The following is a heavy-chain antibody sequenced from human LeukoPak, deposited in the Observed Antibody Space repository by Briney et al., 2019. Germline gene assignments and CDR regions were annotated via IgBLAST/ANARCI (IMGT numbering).Heavy chain of an antibody. J-gene: IGHJ4*02. CDR1: GDSVSSNSAA. CDR2: TYYRSKWYN. CDR3: ARERWNYYDSSGYYFYFDY. V-gene: IGHV6-1*01. Sequence: PSQTLSLTCAISGDSVSSNSAAWNWIRQSPSRGLEWLGRTYYRSKWYNDYAVSVKSRITINPDTSKNQFSLQLNSVTPEDTAVYYCARERWNYYDSSGYYFYFDYWGQGTLATVSS. D-gene: IGHD3-22*01.